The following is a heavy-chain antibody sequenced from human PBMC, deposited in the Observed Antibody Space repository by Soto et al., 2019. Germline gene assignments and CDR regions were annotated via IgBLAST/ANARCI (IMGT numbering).Heavy chain of an antibody. D-gene: IGHD3-22*01. CDR1: GYTFTAYY. CDR3: AREGTNFYESSGYYFEL. CDR2: IDPNTGDT. J-gene: IGHJ5*02. Sequence: SVKVSCKASGYTFTAYYIHWVRQAPGHGLEWVGWIDPNTGDTNYAQKFQGRVTMTRDTSINTAYMDLSSLRSDDTAVYYCAREGTNFYESSGYYFELWGQGTLVTVSS. V-gene: IGHV1-2*02.